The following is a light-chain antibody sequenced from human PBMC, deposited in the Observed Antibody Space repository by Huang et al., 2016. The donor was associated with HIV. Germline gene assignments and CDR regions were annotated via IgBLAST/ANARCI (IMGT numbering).Light chain of an antibody. CDR2: DAS. Sequence: ETLMTQSPVTLSVSPGEGATLSCRASQSISTKLAWYHQRPGQAPRLLIYDASTRATGIPARFGGSGSGTEFSLTISSLQSDDFGVYYCQQYNAWPPWTFGQGTKVEFK. CDR3: QQYNAWPPWT. J-gene: IGKJ1*01. V-gene: IGKV3-15*01. CDR1: QSISTK.